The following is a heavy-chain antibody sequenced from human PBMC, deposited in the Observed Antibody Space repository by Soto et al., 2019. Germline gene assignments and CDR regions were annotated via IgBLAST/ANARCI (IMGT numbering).Heavy chain of an antibody. CDR1: AFTFSSYR. CDR2: ISYDASDK. Sequence: QVQLVESGGGVVQPGRSLRLSCAASAFTFSSYRIHWVRQAPSKGLDWVAVISYDASDKYYADSVKGRFTISRDNSKNTLYLQMNSLRAEDTAVYYCVKERYGQPWLEDYGMDVWGQGTTVTVSS. V-gene: IGHV3-30*18. J-gene: IGHJ6*02. D-gene: IGHD5-18*01. CDR3: VKERYGQPWLEDYGMDV.